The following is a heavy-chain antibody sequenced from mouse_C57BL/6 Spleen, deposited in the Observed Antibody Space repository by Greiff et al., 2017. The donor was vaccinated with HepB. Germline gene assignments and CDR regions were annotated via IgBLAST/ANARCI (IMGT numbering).Heavy chain of an antibody. J-gene: IGHJ2*01. CDR3: ARDYYGSSHGGFDY. CDR2: IYPGDGDT. D-gene: IGHD1-1*01. Sequence: QVQLQQSGAELVKPGASVKISCKASGYAFSSYWMNWVKQRPGKGLEWIGQIYPGDGDTNYNGKFKGKATLTADKSSSTAYMQLSSLTSEDSAVYFCARDYYGSSHGGFDYWGQGTTLTVSS. CDR1: GYAFSSYW. V-gene: IGHV1-80*01.